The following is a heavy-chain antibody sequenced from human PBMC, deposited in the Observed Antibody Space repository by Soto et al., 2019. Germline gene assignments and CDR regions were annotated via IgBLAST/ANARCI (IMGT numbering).Heavy chain of an antibody. D-gene: IGHD6-13*01. J-gene: IGHJ4*02. CDR2: ISGIGAGT. CDR1: GFTFSSSV. CDR3: AKSNTWYKVDY. V-gene: IGHV3-23*01. Sequence: EVQLLDSGGGLVQPGGSLRLSCTASGFTFSSSVMTWVRQAPGKGREWVSGISGIGAGTYYGDSVRGRFTVSRDNSKNTVYLQVTSLRAEDTAVYYCAKSNTWYKVDYWCQGTLVTVSS.